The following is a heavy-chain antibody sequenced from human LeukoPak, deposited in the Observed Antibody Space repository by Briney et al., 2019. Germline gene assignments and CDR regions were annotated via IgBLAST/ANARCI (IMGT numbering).Heavy chain of an antibody. CDR2: VDHRGST. CDR1: GGSFSGHY. D-gene: IGHD3-3*01. J-gene: IGHJ5*02. Sequence: SETLSLTCAVFGGSFSGHYWSWIRQSPGKGLEWIGEVDHRGSTTYNPSLEGRITISADTSKNQFSLKLTSVTAADTAVYYCAKNGQSGFSFDPWGQGTLVTVSS. V-gene: IGHV4-34*01. CDR3: AKNGQSGFSFDP.